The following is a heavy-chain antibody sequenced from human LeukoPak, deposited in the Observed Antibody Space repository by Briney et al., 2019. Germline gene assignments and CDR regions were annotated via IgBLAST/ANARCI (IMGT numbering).Heavy chain of an antibody. Sequence: GGSLRLSCAAPGFTFSNYSMNWVRQAPGKGLEWVSSISTSGTYVHYGDSVKGRFTISRDNAKKSVFLQMNRLGAEDTAVYFCARVPHVAAALSGNYYYFDFWGQGTLVTVSS. V-gene: IGHV3-21*01. CDR2: ISTSGTYV. CDR1: GFTFSNYS. D-gene: IGHD1-26*01. CDR3: ARVPHVAAALSGNYYYFDF. J-gene: IGHJ4*02.